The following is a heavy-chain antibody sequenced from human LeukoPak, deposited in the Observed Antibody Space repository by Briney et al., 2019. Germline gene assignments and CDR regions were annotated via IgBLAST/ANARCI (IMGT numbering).Heavy chain of an antibody. CDR2: IYHTGTT. CDR3: ARLDSGDHGNIPH. Sequence: SETLSLTCTVSGGSLSPYYWTWIRQPPGKGLEWIGYIYHTGTTRYNPSLNSRVTISVETSKNQFSLGLNSVTAADTAIYYCARLDSGDHGNIPHWGQGTLVTVSS. CDR1: GGSLSPYY. D-gene: IGHD1-26*01. J-gene: IGHJ1*01. V-gene: IGHV4-59*08.